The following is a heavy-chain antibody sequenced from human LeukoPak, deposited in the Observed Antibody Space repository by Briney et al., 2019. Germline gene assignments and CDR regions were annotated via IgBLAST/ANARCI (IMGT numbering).Heavy chain of an antibody. D-gene: IGHD3-22*01. CDR1: GYTFTSYG. J-gene: IGHJ4*02. V-gene: IGHV1-69*13. Sequence: GASVKVSCKASGYTFTSYGTSWVRQAPGQGLEWMGGIIPIFGTANYAQKFQGRVTITADESTSTAYMELSSLRSEDTAVYYCWGEYDSSGYYQKKLDYWGQGTLVTVSS. CDR3: WGEYDSSGYYQKKLDY. CDR2: IIPIFGTA.